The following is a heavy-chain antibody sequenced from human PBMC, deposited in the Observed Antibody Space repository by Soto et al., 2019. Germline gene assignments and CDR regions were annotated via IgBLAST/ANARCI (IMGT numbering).Heavy chain of an antibody. CDR2: TYYRSKWYS. CDR1: GDSVSSNSAA. V-gene: IGHV6-1*01. Sequence: SQTLSLTCAISGDSVSSNSAAWNWIRQSPSRGLEWLGRTYYRSKWYSDYAVSVKSRITINPDTSKNQFSLQLNSVTPEDTAVYYCARGIRWVIAVVPAAPYYYNGMDVWGRGTTVTVSS. J-gene: IGHJ6*02. CDR3: ARGIRWVIAVVPAAPYYYNGMDV. D-gene: IGHD2-2*01.